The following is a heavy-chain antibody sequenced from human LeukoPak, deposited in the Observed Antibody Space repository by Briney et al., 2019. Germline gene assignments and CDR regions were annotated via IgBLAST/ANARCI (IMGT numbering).Heavy chain of an antibody. D-gene: IGHD4-17*01. CDR1: GYTLTEYL. CDR2: IATIVGAT. J-gene: IGHJ5*02. CDR3: AKGYTVLHGS. V-gene: IGHV1-2*02. Sequence: ASLKVSCKASGYTLTEYLVHWVRQSPGQGLEWMGWIATIVGATRYSQTFQGRVTMTRDTSISSAFMELNSLTSDDTAVYYCAKGYTVLHGSWGQGTLVTVFS.